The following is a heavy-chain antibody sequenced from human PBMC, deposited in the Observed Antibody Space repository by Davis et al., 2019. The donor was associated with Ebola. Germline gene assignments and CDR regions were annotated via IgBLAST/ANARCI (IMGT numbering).Heavy chain of an antibody. D-gene: IGHD6-6*01. J-gene: IGHJ4*02. Sequence: GGSLRLSCAASGFTFSSYGMHWVRQAPGKGLEWVAVISYDGSNKYYADSVKGRFTISRDNSKNTLYLQMNSLRAEDTAVYYCARLPDIAARLFDYWGQGTLVTVSS. CDR2: ISYDGSNK. CDR3: ARLPDIAARLFDY. V-gene: IGHV3-30*03. CDR1: GFTFSSYG.